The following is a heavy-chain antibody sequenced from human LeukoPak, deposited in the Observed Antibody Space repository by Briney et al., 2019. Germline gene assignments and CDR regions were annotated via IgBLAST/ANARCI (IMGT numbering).Heavy chain of an antibody. CDR1: VYTFTTDS. V-gene: IGHV1-18*01. J-gene: IGHJ5*02. CDR2: ISAYNGNT. CDR3: ARTRQYGSSWYCWLDP. Sequence: GASVKVSCKAFVYTFTTDSICLVRQAPGQGLEWMGWISAYNGNTNYAQKLQGRVTMTTDTSTSTAYMELRSLRSDDTAVYYCARTRQYGSSWYCWLDPWGQGTLVTVSS. D-gene: IGHD6-13*01.